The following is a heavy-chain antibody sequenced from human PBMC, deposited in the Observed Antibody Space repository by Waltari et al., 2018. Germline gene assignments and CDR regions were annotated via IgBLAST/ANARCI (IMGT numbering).Heavy chain of an antibody. CDR1: GGTFSSYA. CDR2: IIPIFGTA. J-gene: IGHJ4*02. CDR3: AREPVDSSGYYYSDYFDY. Sequence: QVQLVQSGAEVKKPGSSVKVSCKASGGTFSSYAISWVRQAPGQGLEWMGGIIPIFGTANYAQKFQGRVTITADESTSTAYMELSSLRSEDTAVYYCAREPVDSSGYYYSDYFDYWGQGTLVTVSS. D-gene: IGHD3-22*01. V-gene: IGHV1-69*01.